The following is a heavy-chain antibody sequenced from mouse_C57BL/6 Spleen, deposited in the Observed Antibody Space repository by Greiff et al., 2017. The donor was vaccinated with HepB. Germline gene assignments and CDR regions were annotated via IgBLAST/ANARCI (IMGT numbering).Heavy chain of an antibody. CDR1: GFSLTSYG. D-gene: IGHD2-14*01. Sequence: VQLQQSGPGLVQPSQSLSITCTVSGFSLTSYGVHWVRQSPGKGLEWLGVIWSGGSTDYNAAFISSLSISKDNSKCQVFFKMNSLQADDTAIYYCARRDRSKAWFAYWGQGTLVTVSA. J-gene: IGHJ3*01. CDR2: IWSGGST. V-gene: IGHV2-2*01. CDR3: ARRDRSKAWFAY.